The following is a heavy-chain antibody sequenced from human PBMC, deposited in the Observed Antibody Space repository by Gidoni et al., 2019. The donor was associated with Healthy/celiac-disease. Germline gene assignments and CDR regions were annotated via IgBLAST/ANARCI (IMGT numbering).Heavy chain of an antibody. CDR2: IIPIFGTA. J-gene: IGHJ4*02. V-gene: IGHV1-69*06. CDR1: GGTFSSYA. CDR3: ARWEGTGPYSSSGFDY. Sequence: QVQLVQSGAEVKTPGSSVKVSCKASGGTFSSYAISWVRQAPGQGLEWMGGIIPIFGTANYAQKFQGRVTITADKSTSTAYMELSSLRSEDTAVYYCARWEGTGPYSSSGFDYWGQGTLVTVSS. D-gene: IGHD6-6*01.